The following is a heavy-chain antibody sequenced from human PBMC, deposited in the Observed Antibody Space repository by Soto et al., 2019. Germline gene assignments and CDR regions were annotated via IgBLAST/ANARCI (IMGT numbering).Heavy chain of an antibody. CDR2: ISYDGSNK. D-gene: IGHD3-9*01. J-gene: IGHJ4*02. Sequence: QVQLVESGGGVVQPGRSLRLSCAASGFTFSSYGMHWVRQAPGKGLEWVAVISYDGSNKYYADSVKGRFTISRDNSKNTLYLQMNSLRAEDTAVYYCAKDEGGTGYFGENFDYWGQGTLVTVSS. CDR3: AKDEGGTGYFGENFDY. V-gene: IGHV3-30*18. CDR1: GFTFSSYG.